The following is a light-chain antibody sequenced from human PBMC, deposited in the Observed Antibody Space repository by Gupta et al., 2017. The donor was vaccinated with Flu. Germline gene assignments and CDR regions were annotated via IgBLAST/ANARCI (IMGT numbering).Light chain of an antibody. CDR2: GAS. Sequence: EIVFTQSPGTLSLSPGERATLSCRASQSVSSSYLAWYQQKPGQAPRLLLYGASSRATGIPDRFSGSGSGTDFTLTIRRLEPEDFAVYYCQQYSSSRGTFGGGTKVEIK. J-gene: IGKJ4*01. CDR3: QQYSSSRGT. CDR1: QSVSSSY. V-gene: IGKV3-20*01.